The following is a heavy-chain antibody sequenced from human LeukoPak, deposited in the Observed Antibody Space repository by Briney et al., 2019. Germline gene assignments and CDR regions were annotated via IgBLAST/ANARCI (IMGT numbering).Heavy chain of an antibody. D-gene: IGHD3-9*01. CDR2: IYYSGST. V-gene: IGHV4-39*01. Sequence: PSETLSLTCTVSGGSISSYYWGWIRQPPGKGLEWIGSIYYSGSTYYNPSLKSRVTISVDTSKNQFSLKLSSVTAADTAVYYCARPSLHYDILTGYSAWFDPWGQGTLVTVSS. CDR1: GGSISSYY. CDR3: ARPSLHYDILTGYSAWFDP. J-gene: IGHJ5*02.